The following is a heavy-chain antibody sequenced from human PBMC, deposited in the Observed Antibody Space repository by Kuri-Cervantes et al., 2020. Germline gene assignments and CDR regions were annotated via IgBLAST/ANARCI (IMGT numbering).Heavy chain of an antibody. CDR1: EFTFSSYS. D-gene: IGHD2-15*01. Sequence: GESLKISCVASEFTFSSYSMNWVRQAPGRGLEWVSSISSSSSNRYHADSVKGRFTISRDNSKNTLYLQMNSLRAEDTAVYYCAKGFSAKGSGPTLDYWGQGTLVAVSS. V-gene: IGHV3-21*01. CDR2: ISSSSSNR. J-gene: IGHJ4*02. CDR3: AKGFSAKGSGPTLDY.